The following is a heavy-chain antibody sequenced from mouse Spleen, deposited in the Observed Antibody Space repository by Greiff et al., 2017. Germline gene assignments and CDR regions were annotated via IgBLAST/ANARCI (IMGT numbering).Heavy chain of an antibody. Sequence: VQLVESGPGLVAPSQSLSITCTVSGFSLTSYGVHWVRQPPGKGLEWLGVIWAGGSTNYNSALMSRLGISKDNSKSQVCLKMNSLQTDDTAMYYCARDEGYYGSSSWFAYWGQGTLVTVSA. V-gene: IGHV2-9*02. J-gene: IGHJ3*01. CDR2: IWAGGST. CDR3: ARDEGYYGSSSWFAY. CDR1: GFSLTSYG. D-gene: IGHD1-1*01.